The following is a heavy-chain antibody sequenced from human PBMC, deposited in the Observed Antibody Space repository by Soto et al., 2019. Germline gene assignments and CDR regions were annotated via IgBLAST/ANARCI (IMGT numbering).Heavy chain of an antibody. Sequence: QVQLVQSGPEVKKPGSSVKVSCKASGITIRTYGISWVRQAPGQGLEWMGGIVPIFGTSSYAEKFQGRLTFTADDSTSTGYMELSSLTSADSAVYYCARAGPGGVQLWPTSHFSHDGRDCWGQGTTVIVSS. V-gene: IGHV1-69*01. D-gene: IGHD6-19*01. J-gene: IGHJ6*02. CDR1: GITIRTYG. CDR3: ARAGPGGVQLWPTSHFSHDGRDC. CDR2: IVPIFGTS.